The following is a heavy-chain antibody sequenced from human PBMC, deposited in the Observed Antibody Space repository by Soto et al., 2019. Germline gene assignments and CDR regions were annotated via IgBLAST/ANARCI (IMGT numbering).Heavy chain of an antibody. Sequence: EVQLVESGGGLVQPGGSLRLSCAASEFTFSSYWMSWVRQAPGKGLEWVANIKQDGSEKYYVDSVKGRFTISRDNAKNSLYLQMNSLRAEDTAVYYCARVDYGGNTPVDYWGQGTLVTVSS. CDR1: EFTFSSYW. CDR2: IKQDGSEK. CDR3: ARVDYGGNTPVDY. D-gene: IGHD4-17*01. V-gene: IGHV3-7*04. J-gene: IGHJ4*02.